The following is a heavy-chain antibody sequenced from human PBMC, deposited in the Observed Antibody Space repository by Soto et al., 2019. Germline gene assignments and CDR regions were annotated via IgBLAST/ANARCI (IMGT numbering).Heavy chain of an antibody. Sequence: GGSLRLSCAASGFTFSSHSMHWVRQAPGKGLEWLSYISSGSGTIYYADSVKGRFTISRDNAKNSLYLQMNTLRDEDTAVYFCARAPRHYDSSAYSVDYWGQGTLVTVSS. V-gene: IGHV3-48*02. CDR3: ARAPRHYDSSAYSVDY. CDR1: GFTFSSHS. D-gene: IGHD3-22*01. J-gene: IGHJ4*02. CDR2: ISSGSGTI.